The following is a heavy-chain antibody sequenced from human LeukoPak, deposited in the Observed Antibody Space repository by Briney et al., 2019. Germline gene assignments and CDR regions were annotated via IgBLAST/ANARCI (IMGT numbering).Heavy chain of an antibody. Sequence: SETLSLTCTVSGGSISSYYWSWIRQPPEKGLEWIGYIYYIGSTNYNPSLKSRVTISVDTSKNQFSLELSSVTAADTAVYYCARDRNDYGDLDAFDIWGQGTMVTVSS. CDR2: IYYIGST. D-gene: IGHD4-17*01. CDR3: ARDRNDYGDLDAFDI. J-gene: IGHJ3*02. V-gene: IGHV4-59*01. CDR1: GGSISSYY.